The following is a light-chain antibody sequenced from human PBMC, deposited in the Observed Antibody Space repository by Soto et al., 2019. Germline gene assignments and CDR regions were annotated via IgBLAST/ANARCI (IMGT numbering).Light chain of an antibody. CDR2: DAS. CDR3: QQCATSPRT. J-gene: IGKJ1*01. V-gene: IGKV3-20*01. CDR1: QTVEKNY. Sequence: EIVLTQSPGTLSLSPGDRATLSCSASQTVEKNYLAWYQQKPVQAPRLLVDDASRRAAGIPDRFSGSGSGTDFTLTISRLEPEDFAVYYCQQCATSPRTFGQGTKVEVK.